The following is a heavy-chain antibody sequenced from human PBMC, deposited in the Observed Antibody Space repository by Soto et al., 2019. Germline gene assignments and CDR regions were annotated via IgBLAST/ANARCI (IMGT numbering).Heavy chain of an antibody. V-gene: IGHV3-48*02. D-gene: IGHD2-2*01. CDR2: ISSGGKTI. CDR1: GFSFSTYD. CDR3: ARDPQRGYSGMDV. J-gene: IGHJ6*02. Sequence: EVQLVESGGGLVQPGGSLRLSGAASGFSFSTYDRNWVRQAPGKGLEWVSYISSGGKTIKATDSVKGRFTISRDNAKHSLYLQMRGLRDEDTGVYYCARDPQRGYSGMDVWGQGTTVTVSS.